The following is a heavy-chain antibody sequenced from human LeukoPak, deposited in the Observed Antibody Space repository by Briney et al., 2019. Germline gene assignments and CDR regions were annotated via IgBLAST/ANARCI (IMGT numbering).Heavy chain of an antibody. Sequence: PGGSLRLSCAASGFILSSYWMSWVRQAPGKGLEWVANIKQDGSEKHYVDSVKGRFTISRDNAKNSLYLRMNSLRAEDTALYYCAKDIVSVGAVDAFDIWGQGTMVTVSS. CDR2: IKQDGSEK. V-gene: IGHV3-7*03. D-gene: IGHD1-26*01. J-gene: IGHJ3*02. CDR1: GFILSSYW. CDR3: AKDIVSVGAVDAFDI.